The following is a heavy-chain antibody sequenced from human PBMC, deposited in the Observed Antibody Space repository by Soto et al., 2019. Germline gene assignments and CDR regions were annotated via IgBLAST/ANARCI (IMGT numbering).Heavy chain of an antibody. J-gene: IGHJ6*03. CDR2: IYYSGST. D-gene: IGHD3-10*01. Sequence: SETLSLTCTVSGGSISGSSYYWGWIRQPPGKGLEWIGSIYYSGSTYYNPSLKSRVTISVDTSKNQFSLKLSSVTAADTAVYYCAGISLRTSYYYYCMDVWGKGTTVTVSS. CDR1: GGSISGSSYY. CDR3: AGISLRTSYYYYCMDV. V-gene: IGHV4-39*01.